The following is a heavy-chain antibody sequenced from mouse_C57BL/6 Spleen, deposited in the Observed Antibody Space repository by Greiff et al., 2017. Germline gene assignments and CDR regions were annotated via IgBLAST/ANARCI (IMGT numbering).Heavy chain of an antibody. CDR1: GYAFSSSW. V-gene: IGHV1-82*01. J-gene: IGHJ4*01. CDR2: IYPGDGDT. Sequence: LQESGASVKISCKASGYAFSSSWMNWVKQRPGKGLEWIGRIYPGDGDTNYNGKFKGKATLTADKSSSTAYMQLSSLTSEDSAVYFCAREVYYGWGDYWGQGDSDTVSS. CDR3: AREVYYGWGDY. D-gene: IGHD2-2*01.